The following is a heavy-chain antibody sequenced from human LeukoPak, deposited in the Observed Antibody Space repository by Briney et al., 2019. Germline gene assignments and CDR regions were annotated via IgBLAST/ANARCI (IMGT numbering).Heavy chain of an antibody. D-gene: IGHD1-26*01. Sequence: SETLSLTCAVYGGSFSGYYWSWIRQPPGKGLEWIGYIYYSGSTNYNPSLKSRVTISVDTSKNQFSLKLSSVTAADTAVYYCARDTGGSYYNGMGFDYWGQRTLVTVSS. CDR1: GGSFSGYY. CDR3: ARDTGGSYYNGMGFDY. V-gene: IGHV4-59*01. CDR2: IYYSGST. J-gene: IGHJ4*02.